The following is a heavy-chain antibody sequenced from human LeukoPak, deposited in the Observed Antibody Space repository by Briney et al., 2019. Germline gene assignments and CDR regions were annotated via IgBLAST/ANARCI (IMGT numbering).Heavy chain of an antibody. V-gene: IGHV3-30*04. CDR3: ARPGGYAFDM. CDR2: ITYEGTDT. Sequence: PGTSLRLSCAASGFNFRSYAFHWVRQAPGKGPEWMAFITYEGTDTYDADCVKGRFTIYRDNSQNTLYLQMNSLTAADTAMYYCARPGGYAFDMWGQGTMVTVCS. CDR1: GFNFRSYA. J-gene: IGHJ3*02. D-gene: IGHD3-16*01.